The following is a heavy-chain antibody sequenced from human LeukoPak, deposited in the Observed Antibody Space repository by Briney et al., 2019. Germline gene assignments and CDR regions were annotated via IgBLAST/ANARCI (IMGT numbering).Heavy chain of an antibody. J-gene: IGHJ5*02. CDR3: ATVGVGATTFWFDP. CDR1: GGTFSSYA. D-gene: IGHD1-26*01. CDR2: IIPILGIA. Sequence: SVKVSCKASGGTFSSYAISWVRQAPGQGLEWMGRIIPILGIANYAQKFQGRVTITADKSTSTAYMELSSLRSEDTAVYYCATVGVGATTFWFDPWGQGTLVTVSS. V-gene: IGHV1-69*04.